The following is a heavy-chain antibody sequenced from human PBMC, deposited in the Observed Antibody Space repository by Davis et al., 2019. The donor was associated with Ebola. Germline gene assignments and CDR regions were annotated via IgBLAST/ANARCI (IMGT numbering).Heavy chain of an antibody. Sequence: PSETLSLTCTVSGGSISSSSYYWGWIRQPPGKGLEWIGSIYYSGSTYYNPSLKSRVTISVDTSKNQFSLKLSSVTAADTAVYYCARRPVYYYGMDVWGQGTTVTVSS. V-gene: IGHV4-39*01. CDR1: GGSISSSSYY. CDR2: IYYSGST. J-gene: IGHJ6*02. D-gene: IGHD4-17*01. CDR3: ARRPVYYYGMDV.